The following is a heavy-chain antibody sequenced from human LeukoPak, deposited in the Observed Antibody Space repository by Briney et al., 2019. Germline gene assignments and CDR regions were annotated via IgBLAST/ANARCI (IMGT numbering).Heavy chain of an antibody. V-gene: IGHV1-2*02. J-gene: IGHJ6*03. CDR1: GYIFTGYY. CDR2: ISPHSGGT. D-gene: IGHD3-10*01. Sequence: ASVKVSCKASGYIFTGYYMHWVRQAPGQGLEWMGWISPHSGGTNYAQNFQGRVTMTRDTSISTANMELRRLRSDDTAVYYCARRPYYGWASYHYYMDVWGKGTTVTVSS. CDR3: ARRPYYGWASYHYYMDV.